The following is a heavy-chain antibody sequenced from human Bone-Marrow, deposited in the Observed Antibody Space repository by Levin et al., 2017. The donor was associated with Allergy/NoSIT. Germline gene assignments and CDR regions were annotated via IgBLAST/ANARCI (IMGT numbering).Heavy chain of an antibody. D-gene: IGHD2-15*01. CDR2: ISYDGSNK. Sequence: GESLKISCAASGFTFSSYGMHWVRQAPGKGLEWVAVISYDGSNKYYADSVKGRFTISRDNSKNTLYLQMNSLRAEDTAVYYCAKGLGLYCSGGSCYSSYMDVWGKGTTVTVSS. CDR3: AKGLGLYCSGGSCYSSYMDV. CDR1: GFTFSSYG. J-gene: IGHJ6*03. V-gene: IGHV3-30*18.